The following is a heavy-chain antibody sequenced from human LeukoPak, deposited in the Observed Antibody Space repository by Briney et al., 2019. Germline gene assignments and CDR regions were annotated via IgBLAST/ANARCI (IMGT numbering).Heavy chain of an antibody. D-gene: IGHD3-16*02. J-gene: IGHJ4*02. V-gene: IGHV3-11*04. Sequence: GGSLRLSCAASEFTFSDYYMSWIRQAPGKGLEWVSYISSSGSTIYYADSAKGRFTISRDNAKNSLYLQMNSLRAEDTAVYYCARELMITFGGVVVNKYYFDYLGQGTLVTVSS. CDR2: ISSSGSTI. CDR1: EFTFSDYY. CDR3: ARELMITFGGVVVNKYYFDY.